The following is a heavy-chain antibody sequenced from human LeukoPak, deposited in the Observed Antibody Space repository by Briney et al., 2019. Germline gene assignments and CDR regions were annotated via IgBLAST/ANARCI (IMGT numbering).Heavy chain of an antibody. CDR1: GFTFSNYA. J-gene: IGHJ4*02. CDR2: IIGSTGST. V-gene: IGHV3-23*01. Sequence: GGSLRLSCAPSGFTFSNYAMSWVRQAPGKGLEWVSLIIGSTGSTFYADSVKGRFTISRDNSKNTLYLQMNSLRAEDTAVYYCAKGGYYYVEIGYFDYWGQGTLVTVSS. D-gene: IGHD5-12*01. CDR3: AKGGYYYVEIGYFDY.